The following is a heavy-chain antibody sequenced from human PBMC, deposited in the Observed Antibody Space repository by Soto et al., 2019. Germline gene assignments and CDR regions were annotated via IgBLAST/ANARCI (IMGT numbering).Heavy chain of an antibody. J-gene: IGHJ6*02. D-gene: IGHD3-3*01. V-gene: IGHV4-30-4*01. CDR2: IYYSGST. CDR3: ASNFQYYDFWSGPLRYYYGMDV. CDR1: GGSISSGDYY. Sequence: SVTLSLTCTVSGGSISSGDYYWSWIRQPPRKGLEWIGYIYYSGSTYYNPSLKSRVTISVDTSKNQFSLKLSSVTAADTAVYYCASNFQYYDFWSGPLRYYYGMDVWGQGTTVTVSS.